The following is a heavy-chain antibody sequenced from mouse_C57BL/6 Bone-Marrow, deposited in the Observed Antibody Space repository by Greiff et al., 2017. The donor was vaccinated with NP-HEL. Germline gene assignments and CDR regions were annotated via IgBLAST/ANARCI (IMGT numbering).Heavy chain of an antibody. V-gene: IGHV6-6*01. CDR2: IRNKANNHAT. CDR3: TPTYGSSYDWYFDV. D-gene: IGHD1-1*01. J-gene: IGHJ1*03. Sequence: EVKLEESGGGLVQPGGSMKLSCAASGFTFSDAWMDWVRQSPEKGLEWVAEIRNKANNHATYYAESVKGRFTISRDDSKSSVYLQMNSLRAEDTGIYYCTPTYGSSYDWYFDVWGTGTTVTVSS. CDR1: GFTFSDAW.